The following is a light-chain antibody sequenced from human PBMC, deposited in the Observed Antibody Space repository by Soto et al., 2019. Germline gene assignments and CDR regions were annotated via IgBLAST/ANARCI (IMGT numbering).Light chain of an antibody. V-gene: IGKV1-33*01. CDR2: DAS. J-gene: IGKJ3*01. Sequence: DFQMPQSPSSLSASVGDRVTITCQASQDISNYLNWYQQKPGKAPKLLIYDASNLEKGVPSRFSGSGYGTDFTLTISSLQPEDIATYYCQQYDNLPSFTFGPGTKVDIK. CDR1: QDISNY. CDR3: QQYDNLPSFT.